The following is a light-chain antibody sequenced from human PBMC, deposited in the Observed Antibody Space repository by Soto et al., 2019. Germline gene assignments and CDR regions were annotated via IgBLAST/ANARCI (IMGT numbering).Light chain of an antibody. J-gene: IGKJ1*01. V-gene: IGKV3-11*01. CDR3: QQRSTWPWT. CDR1: QSVSSY. Sequence: EIVLTQSPATLSLSPGERATLSCRASQSVSSYLAWYQQKPGQAPRLLIYDASNRATGIPARFSGSGSGTDFTLTISSLEPEDFAVYYCQQRSTWPWTFGQGTNVYIK. CDR2: DAS.